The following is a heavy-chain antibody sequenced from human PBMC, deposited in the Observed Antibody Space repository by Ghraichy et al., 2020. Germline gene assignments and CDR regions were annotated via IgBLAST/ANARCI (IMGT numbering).Heavy chain of an antibody. J-gene: IGHJ4*02. D-gene: IGHD5-12*01. Sequence: GGSLRLSCAASGFTFSNYGMTWVRQAPGKGLEWVATASGGHGGADYADSVKGRFTISRDNYENTLYLQTNSLRVEDTAIYYCAKGGGGYSPFDYWGQGALVTVSS. CDR2: ASGGHGGA. CDR3: AKGGGGYSPFDY. V-gene: IGHV3-23*01. CDR1: GFTFSNYG.